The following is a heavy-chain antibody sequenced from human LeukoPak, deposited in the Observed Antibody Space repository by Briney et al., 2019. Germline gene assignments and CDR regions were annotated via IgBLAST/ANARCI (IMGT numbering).Heavy chain of an antibody. CDR3: TKDTYYDSSGYFDS. CDR1: GFTFSSYA. V-gene: IGHV3-23*01. Sequence: PGGSLRLSCAASGFTFSSYAMRWVRQAPGKGLKWVSAISDSGASTYYADSVKGRFTISRDNSKNTLYLQMNSLRAEDTAVYYCTKDTYYDSSGYFDSWGQGTLATVSS. CDR2: ISDSGAST. D-gene: IGHD3-22*01. J-gene: IGHJ4*02.